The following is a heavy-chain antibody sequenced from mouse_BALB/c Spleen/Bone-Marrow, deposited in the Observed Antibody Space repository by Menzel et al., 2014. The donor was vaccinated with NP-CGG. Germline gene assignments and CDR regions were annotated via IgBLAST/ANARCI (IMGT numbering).Heavy chain of an antibody. V-gene: IGHV14-3*02. Sequence: EVQPQQSGAELVKPGASVKLSRTASGFNIKDTYMHWVKQRPEQGLEWIGRIDPANGNTKYDPKFQGKATITADTSSNTAYLQLSSLTSEDTAVYYCASYYYGRAWFAYWGQGTLVTVSA. CDR3: ASYYYGRAWFAY. D-gene: IGHD1-1*01. CDR1: GFNIKDTY. J-gene: IGHJ3*01. CDR2: IDPANGNT.